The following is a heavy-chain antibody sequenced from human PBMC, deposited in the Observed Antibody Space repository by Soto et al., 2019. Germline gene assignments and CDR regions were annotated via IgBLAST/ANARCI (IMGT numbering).Heavy chain of an antibody. CDR2: IDPMDSQT. Sequence: PGESLKISCKASAFRLTSHWISWVRQMPGKGLEWMGRIDPMDSQTRYNPSFEGHVVMSVDKSINISYLQWSALEASDTALYFCARHDTTGGWFAELDLWGQGTLVTVSS. D-gene: IGHD1-1*01. CDR3: ARHDTTGGWFAELDL. J-gene: IGHJ5*02. CDR1: AFRLTSHW. V-gene: IGHV5-10-1*01.